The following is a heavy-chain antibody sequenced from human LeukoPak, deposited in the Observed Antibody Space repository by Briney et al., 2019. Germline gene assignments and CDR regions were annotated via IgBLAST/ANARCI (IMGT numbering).Heavy chain of an antibody. V-gene: IGHV4-34*01. CDR2: INHSGST. CDR1: GGSFSGYY. D-gene: IGHD3-10*01. Sequence: SETLSLTCAVYGGSFSGYYWSWIRQPPGKGLEWMGEINHSGSTNYNPSLKSRVTISVDTSKNQFSLKLSSVTAADTAVYYCARSDPYYYGSGSYNRRNWFDPWGQGTLVTVSS. J-gene: IGHJ5*02. CDR3: ARSDPYYYGSGSYNRRNWFDP.